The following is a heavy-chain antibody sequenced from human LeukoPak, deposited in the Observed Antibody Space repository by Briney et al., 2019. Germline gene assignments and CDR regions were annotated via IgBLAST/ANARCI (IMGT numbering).Heavy chain of an antibody. CDR1: GGSISSSSYY. CDR3: AKEIYFFEQ. V-gene: IGHV4-39*07. J-gene: IGHJ4*02. Sequence: SETLSLTCTVSGGSISSSSYYWGWIRQPPGKGLEWIGSVHYGGSTYYNPSLASRATITLDSSKKQVSLKMTSVTATDTAVYYCAKEIYFFEQWGQGTLVTVSS. CDR2: VHYGGST. D-gene: IGHD2-21*01.